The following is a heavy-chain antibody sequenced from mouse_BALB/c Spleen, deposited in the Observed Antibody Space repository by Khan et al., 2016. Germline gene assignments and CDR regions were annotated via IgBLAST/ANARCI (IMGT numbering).Heavy chain of an antibody. J-gene: IGHJ4*01. CDR3: ARNYGNPNAMDY. D-gene: IGHD2-1*01. CDR1: GFNIKDTY. CDR2: IDPANGNT. Sequence: VQLKQSGAELVKPGASVKLSCTASGFNIKDTYMHWVKQRSEQGLEWIGRIDPANGNTKYDPKFQGKATITADTSSNTAYLQLSSLTSEDTAVYYCARNYGNPNAMDYWGQGTSVTVSS. V-gene: IGHV14-3*02.